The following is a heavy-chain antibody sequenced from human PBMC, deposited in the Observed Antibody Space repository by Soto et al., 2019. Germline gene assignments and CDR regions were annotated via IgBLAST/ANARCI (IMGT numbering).Heavy chain of an antibody. D-gene: IGHD3-3*01. CDR1: GFTFSGYW. CDR3: ATVRSGHWYFDL. J-gene: IGHJ2*01. CDR2: INSDGSTT. V-gene: IGHV3-74*01. Sequence: EVQLVESGGGLVQPGGSLRLSCAASGFTFSGYWMHWVRQAPGKGLVWVSRINSDGSTTSYADSVRGRFTISRDNPNNTLYLQMNSLGAEATAVYYCATVRSGHWYFDLWGRGALVTVSS.